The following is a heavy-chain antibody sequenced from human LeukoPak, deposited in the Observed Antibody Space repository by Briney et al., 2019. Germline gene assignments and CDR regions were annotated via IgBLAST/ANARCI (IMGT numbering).Heavy chain of an antibody. CDR3: ARDGDNFDY. CDR2: INHSGST. V-gene: IGHV4-34*01. CDR1: GGSFSGYY. J-gene: IGHJ4*02. D-gene: IGHD3-10*01. Sequence: KPSETLSLTCAVYGGSFSGYYWSWIRQPPGKGLEWIGEINHSGSTNYNPSLKSRVTISVDTSRNQFSLKLSSVTAADTAVYYCARDGDNFDYWGQGTLVTVSS.